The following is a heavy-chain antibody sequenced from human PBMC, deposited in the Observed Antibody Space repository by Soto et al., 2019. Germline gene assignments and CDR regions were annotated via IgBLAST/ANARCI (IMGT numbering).Heavy chain of an antibody. J-gene: IGHJ5*02. Sequence: VASVKVSCKASGGTFSSYAISWVRQAPGQGLEWMGGIIPIFGTANYAQKFQGRVTITADESTSTAYMELSRLRSDDTAVYYCARGVRIAAAGIRNWFDPWGQGTPVTVSS. CDR3: ARGVRIAAAGIRNWFDP. CDR2: IIPIFGTA. D-gene: IGHD6-13*01. CDR1: GGTFSSYA. V-gene: IGHV1-69*13.